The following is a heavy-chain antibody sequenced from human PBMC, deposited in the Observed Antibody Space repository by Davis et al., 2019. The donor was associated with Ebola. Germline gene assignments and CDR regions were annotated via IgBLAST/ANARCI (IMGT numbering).Heavy chain of an antibody. V-gene: IGHV3-21*01. CDR1: GFTFTTYS. Sequence: GESLKISCAASGFTFTTYSMNWVRQAPGKGLEWVSSISSSTTYIYYADSVKGRFTISRDNAKNSLYLQMNSLRAEDTAAYYCARGSTPRYYYYVDVWDKGTSVTVSS. CDR2: ISSSTTYI. D-gene: IGHD4-23*01. J-gene: IGHJ6*03. CDR3: ARGSTPRYYYYVDV.